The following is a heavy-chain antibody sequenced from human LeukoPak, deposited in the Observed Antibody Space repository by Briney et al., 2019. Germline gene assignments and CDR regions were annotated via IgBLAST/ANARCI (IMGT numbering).Heavy chain of an antibody. V-gene: IGHV3-33*01. Sequence: GRSLRLSCAASGFTFSSYGMHWVRQAPGKGLEWVAVIWYDGSNKYYADSVKGRLTISRDNSKNTLYLQLNSLRDEDTAVYYCARGLNGSGRGGDYYYYGMDVWGQGTTVTVSS. CDR2: IWYDGSNK. CDR3: ARGLNGSGRGGDYYYYGMDV. J-gene: IGHJ6*02. CDR1: GFTFSSYG. D-gene: IGHD3-10*01.